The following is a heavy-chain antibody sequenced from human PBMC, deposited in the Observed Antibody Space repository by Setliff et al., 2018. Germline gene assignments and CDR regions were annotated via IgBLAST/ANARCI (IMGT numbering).Heavy chain of an antibody. CDR3: ARYDSSGYHYYYGMDV. CDR1: EYSFTTYW. Sequence: PGASLTLSCKASEYSFTTYWIGWVRQMPGKGLEWMGIIYPGDSDTRYSPSFQGQVTISADKSISTAYLQWSSLKASDTAMYYCARYDSSGYHYYYGMDVWGQGTTVTVSS. CDR2: IYPGDSDT. V-gene: IGHV5-51*01. D-gene: IGHD3-22*01. J-gene: IGHJ6*02.